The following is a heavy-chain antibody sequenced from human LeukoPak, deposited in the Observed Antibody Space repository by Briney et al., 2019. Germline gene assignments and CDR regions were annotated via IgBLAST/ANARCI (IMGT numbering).Heavy chain of an antibody. V-gene: IGHV4-34*01. J-gene: IGHJ5*02. CDR2: INHSGST. CDR3: ASLGYCGGDCSTNWFDP. D-gene: IGHD2-21*02. CDR1: GGSFSGYY. Sequence: SETLPLTCAVYGGSFSGYYWSWIRQPPGKGLEWIGEINHSGSTNYNPSLKSRVTISVDTSKNQFSLKLSSVTAADTALYYCASLGYCGGDCSTNWFDPWGQGTLVTVSS.